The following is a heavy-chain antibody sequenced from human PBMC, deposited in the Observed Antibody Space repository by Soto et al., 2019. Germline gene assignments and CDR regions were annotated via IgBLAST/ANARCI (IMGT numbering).Heavy chain of an antibody. CDR1: GGSISSYY. Sequence: LSLTCTASGGSISSYYWSWIRQPPGKGLEWIGYVYYSGSTNYNPSLKSRVTISVDTSKNQFSLKLSSVTAADTAVYYCARHSGLLWFGELLYDYYYYYMDVWGKGTTVTVSS. CDR3: ARHSGLLWFGELLYDYYYYYMDV. V-gene: IGHV4-59*08. CDR2: VYYSGST. D-gene: IGHD3-10*01. J-gene: IGHJ6*03.